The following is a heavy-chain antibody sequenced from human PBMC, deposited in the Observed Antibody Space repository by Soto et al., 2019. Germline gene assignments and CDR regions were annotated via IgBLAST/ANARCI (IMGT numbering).Heavy chain of an antibody. CDR1: GGSISSYY. CDR2: IYYSGST. J-gene: IGHJ4*02. V-gene: IGHV4-59*07. Sequence: SDTLYLTRTVSGGSISSYYWSWIRQPPGKGLEWIGYIYYSGSTNYNPSLKSRVTISVDTSKNQFSLKLSSVTAADTAVYYCARGKVRYYFDYWGQGTLVTVSS. CDR3: ARGKVRYYFDY.